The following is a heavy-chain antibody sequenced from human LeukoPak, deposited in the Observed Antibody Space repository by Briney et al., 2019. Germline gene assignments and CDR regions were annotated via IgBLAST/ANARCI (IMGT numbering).Heavy chain of an antibody. D-gene: IGHD3-9*01. CDR2: ISSSGSTI. CDR3: AKDGGEYYNILTGYYPRLYYMDV. J-gene: IGHJ6*03. CDR1: GFTFSSYE. V-gene: IGHV3-48*03. Sequence: GGSLRLSCAASGFTFSSYEMNWVRQAPGKGLEWVSYISSSGSTIYYADSVKGRFTISRDNSKNTLYLQMNSLRAEDTAVYYCAKDGGEYYNILTGYYPRLYYMDVWGKGTTVTISS.